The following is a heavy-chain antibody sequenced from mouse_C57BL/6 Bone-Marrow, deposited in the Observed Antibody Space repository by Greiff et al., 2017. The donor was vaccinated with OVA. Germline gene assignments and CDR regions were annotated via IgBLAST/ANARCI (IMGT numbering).Heavy chain of an antibody. D-gene: IGHD3-2*02. V-gene: IGHV1-26*01. CDR2: INPNNGGT. CDR3: ASSLDSSGYVGSAY. Sequence: VQLQQSGPELVKPGASVKISCKASGYTFTDYYMNWVKQSHGKSLEWIGDINPNNGGTSYNQKFKGKATLTVDKSSSTAYMELRSLTSEDSAVYYCASSLDSSGYVGSAYWGQGTLVTVSA. CDR1: GYTFTDYY. J-gene: IGHJ3*01.